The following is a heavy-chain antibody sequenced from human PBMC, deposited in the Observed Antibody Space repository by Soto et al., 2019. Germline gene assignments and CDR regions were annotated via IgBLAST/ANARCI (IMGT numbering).Heavy chain of an antibody. J-gene: IGHJ4*02. CDR1: GLTVSSSY. V-gene: IGHV3-53*01. CDR3: ARAREPEYSSAISFDI. CDR2: IYSAGST. Sequence: PGGSLRLSCAASGLTVSSSYMSWVRQAPGKGLQWVSVIYSAGSTYYANSVKSRFTISRDISTNMVYLQMSSLTDEDTAVYYCARAREPEYSSAISFDIWGQGALVTVSS. D-gene: IGHD5-18*01.